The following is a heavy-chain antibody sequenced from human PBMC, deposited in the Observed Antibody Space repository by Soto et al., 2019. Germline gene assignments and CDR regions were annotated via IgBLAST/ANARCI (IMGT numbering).Heavy chain of an antibody. V-gene: IGHV5-51*01. Sequence: GESLKISCKGSGYSFTSHWIGWVRQMPGKGLEWMGIIYPGDSDTRYSPSFQGQVTISADKSISTAYLQWSSLKASDTAMYYCASHVDIVATPYYFDYWGQGTLVTVSS. CDR3: ASHVDIVATPYYFDY. J-gene: IGHJ4*02. D-gene: IGHD5-12*01. CDR1: GYSFTSHW. CDR2: IYPGDSDT.